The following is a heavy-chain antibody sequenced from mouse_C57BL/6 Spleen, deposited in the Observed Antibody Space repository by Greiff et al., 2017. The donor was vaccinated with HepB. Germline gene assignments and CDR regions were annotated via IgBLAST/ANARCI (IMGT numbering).Heavy chain of an antibody. CDR2: INYDGSST. J-gene: IGHJ2*01. CDR3: ARERYDGDYFDY. CDR1: GFTFSDYY. Sequence: EVKLVESEGGLVQPGSSMKLSCTASGFTFSDYYMAWVRQVPEKGLEWVANINYDGSSTYYLDSLKSRFIISRDNAKNILYLQMSSLKSEDTATYYCARERYDGDYFDYWGQGTTLTVSS. D-gene: IGHD2-14*01. V-gene: IGHV5-16*01.